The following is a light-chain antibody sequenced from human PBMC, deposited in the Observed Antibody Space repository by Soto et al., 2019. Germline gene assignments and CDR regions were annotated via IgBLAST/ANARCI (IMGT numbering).Light chain of an antibody. J-gene: IGKJ1*01. CDR3: QHYDTYSRT. V-gene: IGKV1-5*01. Sequence: DIQMTQSPSTLSASVGDRVTISCRASQSISSWLAWYQQKPGKAPKLLMSDASSLERGVPSRFSGSGSGTEFTLTISSLQPDDFSTYYCQHYDTYSRTFGQGTKVDIK. CDR2: DAS. CDR1: QSISSW.